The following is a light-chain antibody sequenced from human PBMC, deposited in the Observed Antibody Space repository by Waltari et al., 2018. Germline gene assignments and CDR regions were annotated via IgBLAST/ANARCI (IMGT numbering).Light chain of an antibody. CDR3: ATWDDSLSGPV. J-gene: IGLJ2*01. CDR2: RNN. Sequence: QSVLTQPPSASGTPGQRVTISCSGSSPNIGSIYVYWYQQLPGTAPKLLIYRNNQRPSGVPDRFSGSKSGTSASLAISGLRSDDEADYYCATWDDSLSGPVFGGGTKVTVL. V-gene: IGLV1-47*01. CDR1: SPNIGSIY.